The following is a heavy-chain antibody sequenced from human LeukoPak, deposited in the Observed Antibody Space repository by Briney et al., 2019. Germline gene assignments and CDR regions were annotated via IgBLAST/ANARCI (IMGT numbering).Heavy chain of an antibody. V-gene: IGHV1-69*04. Sequence: SVKVSCKASGGTFSSYAISWVRQAPGQGLEWMGRIIPILGIANYAQKFQGRVTITADKSTSTAYMELSSLRSEDTAVYYCARVYRGSGSYSYWGQGTLVTVSS. CDR3: ARVYRGSGSYSY. J-gene: IGHJ4*02. CDR1: GGTFSSYA. D-gene: IGHD3-10*01. CDR2: IIPILGIA.